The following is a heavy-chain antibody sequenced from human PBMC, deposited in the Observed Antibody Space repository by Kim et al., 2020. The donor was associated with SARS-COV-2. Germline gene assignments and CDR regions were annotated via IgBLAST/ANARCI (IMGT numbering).Heavy chain of an antibody. CDR2: IIPIFGTA. D-gene: IGHD4-17*01. CDR3: ARETSKNDYGDYGSVL. Sequence: SVKVSCKASGGTFSSYAISWVRQAPGQGLEWMGGIIPIFGTANYAQKFQGRVTITADESTSTAYMELGSLRSEDTAVYYRARETSKNDYGDYGSVLWGQGALDSVSS. J-gene: IGHJ4*02. V-gene: IGHV1-69*13. CDR1: GGTFSSYA.